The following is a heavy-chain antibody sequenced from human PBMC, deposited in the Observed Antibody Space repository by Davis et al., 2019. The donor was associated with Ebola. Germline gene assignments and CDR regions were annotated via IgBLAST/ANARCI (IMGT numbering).Heavy chain of an antibody. CDR3: ASLRRTITGMDDGFDI. CDR1: TNSFTSYW. V-gene: IGHV5-51*01. J-gene: IGHJ3*02. CDR2: IYTGDSDT. D-gene: IGHD1-20*01. Sequence: GESLKISCKDSTNSFTSYWIGWVRQMPGKGLEWLGLIYTGDSDTRYSPSFRGQVTISADKSIRTAYLQWSSLKASDTAIYFCASLRRTITGMDDGFDIWAQGTKVTVSS.